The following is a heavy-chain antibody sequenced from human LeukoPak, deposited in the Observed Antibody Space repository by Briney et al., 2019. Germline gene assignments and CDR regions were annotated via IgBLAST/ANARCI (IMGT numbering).Heavy chain of an antibody. CDR2: INPSGGST. CDR1: GYTFTNYY. Sequence: ASVKVSCKASGYTFTNYYMHWVRQAPGQGLEWMGVINPSGGSTRYPQKFQGRVTMTRDTSTSTVYMELSSLRSEDTAVYYCARGRYCSGGSCYWFDPWGQGTLVTVSS. CDR3: ARGRYCSGGSCYWFDP. J-gene: IGHJ5*02. D-gene: IGHD2-15*01. V-gene: IGHV1-46*01.